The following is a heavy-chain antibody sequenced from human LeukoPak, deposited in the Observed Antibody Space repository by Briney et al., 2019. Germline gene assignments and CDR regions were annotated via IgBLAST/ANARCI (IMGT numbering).Heavy chain of an antibody. CDR2: INHSGST. V-gene: IGHV4-34*01. J-gene: IGHJ4*02. D-gene: IGHD4-17*01. CDR1: AGSFSGYY. CDR3: AREFYGDYVDY. Sequence: PSETLSLTCAVYAGSFSGYYWSWIRQPPGKGLEWIGEINHSGSTNHNPSLKSRVTISVDTSKNQFSLKLSSVTAADTAVYYCAREFYGDYVDYWGQGTLVTVSS.